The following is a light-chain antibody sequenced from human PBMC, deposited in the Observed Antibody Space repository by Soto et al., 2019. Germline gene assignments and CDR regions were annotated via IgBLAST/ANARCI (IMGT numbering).Light chain of an antibody. CDR3: QHYGSSPKYT. CDR1: QSVSSSY. Sequence: EIVLTQSPGTLSLSPGERATLSCRASQSVSSSYLAWYQQKPGQAPRLMIYGASSRATGIPARFSGSGSGTDFTLTISRLEPEDFAVYYCQHYGSSPKYTFGQGTKLEIK. V-gene: IGKV3-20*01. CDR2: GAS. J-gene: IGKJ2*01.